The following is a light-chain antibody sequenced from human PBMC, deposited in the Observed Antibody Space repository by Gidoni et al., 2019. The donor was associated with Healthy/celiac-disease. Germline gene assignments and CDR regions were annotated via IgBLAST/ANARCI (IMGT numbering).Light chain of an antibody. Sequence: DIQMTHSPSTLSASVGDRVTITCRASQSISSWLAWYQQKPGKAPNLLIYKASSLESGVPSRFSGSGSGTEFTLTISSLQPDDFATYYCQQYNSYWTFGQGTKVEIK. V-gene: IGKV1-5*03. J-gene: IGKJ1*01. CDR2: KAS. CDR3: QQYNSYWT. CDR1: QSISSW.